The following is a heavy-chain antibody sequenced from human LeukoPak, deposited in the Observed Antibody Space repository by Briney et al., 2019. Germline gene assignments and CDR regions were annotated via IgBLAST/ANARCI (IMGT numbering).Heavy chain of an antibody. V-gene: IGHV1-8*03. Sequence: ASVKVSCKASGYSFTSSDINWVRQAPGQGLEWMGWMNPNNGNTEYAQKFQVRLTITSNTATFTAYMELSSLTAEDTAIYYCARGSGWRSNFYYYMDAWDKGTTVTVSS. D-gene: IGHD6-19*01. J-gene: IGHJ6*03. CDR2: MNPNNGNT. CDR3: ARGSGWRSNFYYYMDA. CDR1: GYSFTSSD.